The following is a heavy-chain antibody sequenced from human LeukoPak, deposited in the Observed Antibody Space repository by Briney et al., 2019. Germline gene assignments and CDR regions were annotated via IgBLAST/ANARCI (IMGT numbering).Heavy chain of an antibody. J-gene: IGHJ4*02. D-gene: IGHD1-26*01. CDR1: GFTFSSYA. CDR2: ISSSSSYI. V-gene: IGHV3-21*01. CDR3: ARDFPSGSYYFDY. Sequence: GGSLRLSCAASGFTFSSYAMSWVRQTPGKGLEWVSSISSSSSYIYYADSVKGRFTISRDNAKNSLYLQMNSLRAEDTAVYYCARDFPSGSYYFDYWGQGTLVTVSS.